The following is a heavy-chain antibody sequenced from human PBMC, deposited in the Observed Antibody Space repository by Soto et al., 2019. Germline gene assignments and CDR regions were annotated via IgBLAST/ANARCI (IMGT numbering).Heavy chain of an antibody. CDR3: AKRPYSSGWSDYFDY. CDR2: ISGSGDST. Sequence: GGSLRLSCAASGFTFSSYAMSWVRQAPGKGLEWVSSISGSGDSTYYADSVKGRFTISRDNSKNTLYLQMNSLRAEDTALYYCAKRPYSSGWSDYFDYWGQGTLVTVSS. J-gene: IGHJ4*02. CDR1: GFTFSSYA. D-gene: IGHD6-19*01. V-gene: IGHV3-23*01.